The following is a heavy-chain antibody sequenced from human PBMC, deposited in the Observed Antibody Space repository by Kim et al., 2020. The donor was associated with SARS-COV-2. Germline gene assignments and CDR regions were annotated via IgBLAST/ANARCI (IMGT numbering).Heavy chain of an antibody. D-gene: IGHD1-1*01. V-gene: IGHV3-30*01. J-gene: IGHJ4*02. CDR2: DATYQ. CDR3: VTQLRLGY. Sequence: DATYQEYADPVKGRFTISRDNSKNTLYVQMNSLRVDDTAVYYCVTQLRLGYWGQGILVTVSS.